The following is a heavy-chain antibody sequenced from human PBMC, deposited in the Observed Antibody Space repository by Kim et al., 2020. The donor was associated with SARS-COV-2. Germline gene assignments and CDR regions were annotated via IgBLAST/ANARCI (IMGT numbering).Heavy chain of an antibody. CDR2: SNYSGST. J-gene: IGHJ6*02. CDR1: GGSISSGGYY. Sequence: SETLSLTCTVSGGSISSGGYYWSWIRQHPGKGLVWIGYSNYSGSTYYNPSLKRRVSIAVDTTKNQFSLKLSSVLAADTAVYYCARDHLKNPVPLGSYNYYGMDVWGQGTTVTVSS. CDR3: ARDHLKNPVPLGSYNYYGMDV. V-gene: IGHV4-31*03. D-gene: IGHD3-10*01.